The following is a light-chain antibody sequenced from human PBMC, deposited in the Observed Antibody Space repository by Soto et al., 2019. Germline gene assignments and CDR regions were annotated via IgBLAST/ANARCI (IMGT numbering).Light chain of an antibody. V-gene: IGKV3-15*01. CDR3: QQYYRWPQT. CDR2: DAS. Sequence: EKVMTQYPATLSVSPGERATRSCRASQSVSTHLAWYQQKPGQAPRLLIYDASTRATGIPDRFSGGGSGTEFTLTISSLQSEDFAVYYCQQYYRWPQTFGQGTKVDIK. CDR1: QSVSTH. J-gene: IGKJ1*01.